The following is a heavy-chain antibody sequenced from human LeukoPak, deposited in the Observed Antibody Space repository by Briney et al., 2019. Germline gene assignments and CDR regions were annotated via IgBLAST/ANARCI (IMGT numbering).Heavy chain of an antibody. CDR2: IIPIFGTA. V-gene: IGHV1-69*06. CDR3: AKERLTAAGTYSY. J-gene: IGHJ4*02. D-gene: IGHD6-13*01. Sequence: ASVKVSCKASGGTFSSYAISWVRQAPGQGLEWMGGIIPIFGTANYAQKFQGRVTITADKSTSTAYMELSSLRSEDTAVYYCAKERLTAAGTYSYWGQGTLVTVSS. CDR1: GGTFSSYA.